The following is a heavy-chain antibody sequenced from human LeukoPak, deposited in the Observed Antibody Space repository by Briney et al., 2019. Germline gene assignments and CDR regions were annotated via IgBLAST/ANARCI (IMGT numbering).Heavy chain of an antibody. J-gene: IGHJ4*02. CDR3: ARTQYSYGYRPFLLDY. D-gene: IGHD5-18*01. V-gene: IGHV4-39*07. CDR2: IYYSGST. Sequence: SETLSLTCTVSGGSISSSSYYWGWIRQPPGKGLEWIGSIYYSGSTYYNPSLKSRVTISVDTSKNQFSLKLSSVTAADTAVYYCARTQYSYGYRPFLLDYWGQGTLVTVSS. CDR1: GGSISSSSYY.